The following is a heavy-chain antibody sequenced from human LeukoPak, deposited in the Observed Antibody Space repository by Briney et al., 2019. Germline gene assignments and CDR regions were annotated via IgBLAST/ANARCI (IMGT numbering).Heavy chain of an antibody. CDR1: GFTFSSYG. CDR3: ARGYSFGQYFDS. CDR2: IWYDGSNK. J-gene: IGHJ4*02. D-gene: IGHD5-18*01. V-gene: IGHV3-33*01. Sequence: TGGSLRLSCAASGFTFSSYGVHWVRQAPGKGLEWVAVIWYDGSNKYYADSVKGRFTISRDNSKNTLYLQMNSPRPEDTAVYYCARGYSFGQYFDSWGQGTLVTVSS.